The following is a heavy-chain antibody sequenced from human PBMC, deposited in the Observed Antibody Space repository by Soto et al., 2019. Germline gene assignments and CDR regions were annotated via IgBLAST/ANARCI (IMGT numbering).Heavy chain of an antibody. CDR3: AKAWGIDD. J-gene: IGHJ4*02. CDR2: ISGSGSST. CDR1: GFTFSSYT. D-gene: IGHD7-27*01. Sequence: EVQLLESGGGLVEPGGSRRLSCAASGFTFSSYTMSWVRQAPGKGLEWVSTISGSGSSTYSADSVKGRFTISRDNSKNTLYLQMNSLRFEETAIHYGAKAWGIDDWVQGTLVTVSS. V-gene: IGHV3-23*01.